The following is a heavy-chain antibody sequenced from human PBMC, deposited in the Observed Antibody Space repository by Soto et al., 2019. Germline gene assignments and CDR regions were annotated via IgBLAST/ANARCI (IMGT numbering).Heavy chain of an antibody. V-gene: IGHV4-31*03. CDR3: ARELDDSSGSPVGYFDY. Sequence: SETLSLTCTASGGSISSGGYYWSWIRQHPGKGLEWIGYIYYSGSTYYNPSLKSRVTISVDTSKNQFSLKLSSVTAADTAVYYCARELDDSSGSPVGYFDYWGQGTLVTVSS. CDR1: GGSISSGGYY. J-gene: IGHJ4*02. CDR2: IYYSGST. D-gene: IGHD3-22*01.